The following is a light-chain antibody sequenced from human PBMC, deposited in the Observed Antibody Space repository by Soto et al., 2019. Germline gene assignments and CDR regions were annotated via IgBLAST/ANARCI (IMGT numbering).Light chain of an antibody. CDR2: KAS. Sequence: DIQMTQSPSTLSASVGDRVIITCRASQSISNWLAWYQQRPGKAPKLLIYKASSVESGVPSRFSGSGSGTEFTLTISSLQPDDFATYCCEQYSSYPYAFGQGTKLEIK. J-gene: IGKJ2*01. CDR1: QSISNW. V-gene: IGKV1-5*03. CDR3: EQYSSYPYA.